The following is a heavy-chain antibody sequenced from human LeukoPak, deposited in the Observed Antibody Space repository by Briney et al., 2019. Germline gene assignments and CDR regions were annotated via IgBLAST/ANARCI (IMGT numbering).Heavy chain of an antibody. CDR3: ARDSGRRYSSSSGYFDY. CDR1: GFTFSSYG. CDR2: ISYDGSNK. D-gene: IGHD6-6*01. Sequence: PGRSLRLSCAASGFTFSSYGMHWVRQAPGKGLEWVAVISYDGSNKYYADSVKGRFTISRDNSKNTLYLQMNSLRAEDTAVYYCARDSGRRYSSSSGYFDYWGQGTLVTVSS. V-gene: IGHV3-30*03. J-gene: IGHJ4*02.